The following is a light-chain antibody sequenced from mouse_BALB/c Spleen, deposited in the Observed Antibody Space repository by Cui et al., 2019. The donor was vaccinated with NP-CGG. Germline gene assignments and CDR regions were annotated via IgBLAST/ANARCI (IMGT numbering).Light chain of an antibody. V-gene: IGLV1*01. CDR1: TGTVTTSNY. CDR2: GTN. Sequence: QAVVNQESSLTTSPGETLTLTCRSSTGTVTTSNYANWVQEKPDHLFTGLIGGTNNRAPGVPARFSGSLIGDKAALTITGAQTEDEAIYFCALWYSNHWVFGGGTKLTVL. J-gene: IGLJ1*01. CDR3: ALWYSNHWV.